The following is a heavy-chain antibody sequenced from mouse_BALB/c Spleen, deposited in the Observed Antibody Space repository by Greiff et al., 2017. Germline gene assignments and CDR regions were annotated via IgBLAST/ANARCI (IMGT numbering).Heavy chain of an antibody. CDR3: ARSARATYYYAMDY. CDR1: GYSFTSYW. D-gene: IGHD3-1*01. V-gene: IGHV1S126*01. CDR2: IDPSDSET. J-gene: IGHJ4*01. Sequence: VKLQESGPQLVRPGASVKISCKASGYSFTSYWMHWVKQRPGQGLEWIGMIDPSDSETRLNQKFKDKATLTVDKSSSTAYMQLSSPTSEDSAVYYCARSARATYYYAMDYWGQGTSVTVSS.